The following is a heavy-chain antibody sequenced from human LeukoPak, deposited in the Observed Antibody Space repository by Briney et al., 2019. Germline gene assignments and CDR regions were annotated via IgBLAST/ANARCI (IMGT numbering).Heavy chain of an antibody. Sequence: PGGSLRLSCAASGFTFSSYAMSWVRQAPGKGLEWVSAISGSGGSTYYADSVKGRFTISRDNSKNTLYLQMTSLRAEDTAVYYCAKWGQYSSRGYFDYWGQGTLVTVSS. D-gene: IGHD6-6*01. CDR3: AKWGQYSSRGYFDY. CDR1: GFTFSSYA. J-gene: IGHJ4*02. V-gene: IGHV3-23*01. CDR2: ISGSGGST.